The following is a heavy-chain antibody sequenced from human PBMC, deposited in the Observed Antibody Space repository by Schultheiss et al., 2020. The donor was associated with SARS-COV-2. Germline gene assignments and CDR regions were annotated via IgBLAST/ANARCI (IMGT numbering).Heavy chain of an antibody. CDR1: GFTVSSNY. D-gene: IGHD3/OR15-3a*01. Sequence: GGSLRLSCAASGFTVSSNYMSWVRQAPGKGLEWVSVIYSCGSTYYADSVKGRFTISRDNSKNTLYLQMNSLRAEDTAVYYCARDKDWSFDYWGQGTLVTVSS. J-gene: IGHJ4*02. CDR3: ARDKDWSFDY. CDR2: IYSCGST. V-gene: IGHV3-66*03.